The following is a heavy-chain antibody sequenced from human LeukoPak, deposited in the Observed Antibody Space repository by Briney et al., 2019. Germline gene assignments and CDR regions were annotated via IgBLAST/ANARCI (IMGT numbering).Heavy chain of an antibody. Sequence: SETLSLTCTVSGGPISSYYWSWIRQPPGKGLEWIGYIYYSGSTNYNPSLKSRVTISVDTSKNQFSLKLSSVTAADTAVYYCARTRIPNAFDIWGQGTMVTVSS. D-gene: IGHD3-3*01. CDR3: ARTRIPNAFDI. J-gene: IGHJ3*02. CDR2: IYYSGST. CDR1: GGPISSYY. V-gene: IGHV4-59*01.